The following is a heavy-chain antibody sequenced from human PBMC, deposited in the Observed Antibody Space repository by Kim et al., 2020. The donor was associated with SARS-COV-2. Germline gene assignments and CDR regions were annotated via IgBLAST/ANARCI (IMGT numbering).Heavy chain of an antibody. CDR3: VARPGGDYVFSSSDY. CDR1: GYTFTSYG. CDR2: ISAYNGNT. D-gene: IGHD4-17*01. Sequence: ASVKVSCKASGYTFTSYGISWVRQAPGQGLEWMGWISAYNGNTNYAQKLQGRVTMTTDTSTSTAYMELRSLRSDDTAVYYCVARPGGDYVFSSSDYWGQGTLVTVSS. V-gene: IGHV1-18*01. J-gene: IGHJ4*02.